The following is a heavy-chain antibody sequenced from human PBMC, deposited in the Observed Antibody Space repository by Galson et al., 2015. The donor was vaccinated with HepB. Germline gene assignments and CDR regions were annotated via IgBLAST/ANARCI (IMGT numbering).Heavy chain of an antibody. J-gene: IGHJ2*01. V-gene: IGHV3-66*01. D-gene: IGHD3-22*01. CDR2: IYSGGYT. CDR3: ARGWDYYDSRGHPSWYFDL. Sequence: SLRLSCAASGVTVSTNYMTWVRQAPGKGPEWVSSIYSGGYTDYADSVKDRFTISRDTSRNTVSLQMSSLRVEDTAVYYCARGWDYYDSRGHPSWYFDLWGRGTLVTVSS. CDR1: GVTVSTNY.